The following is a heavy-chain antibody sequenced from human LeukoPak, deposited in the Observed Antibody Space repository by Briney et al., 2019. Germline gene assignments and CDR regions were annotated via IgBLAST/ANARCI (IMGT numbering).Heavy chain of an antibody. CDR3: AREHSYIYGSQYFDL. V-gene: IGHV3-48*01. J-gene: IGHJ2*01. Sequence: GGSLTLSCAASGFTFSAYSMNWVRQAPGKGPEWLSYIGRGSSGIYYADSVQGRFTISRDDDKNSLYLQMYILRVEDTAIYYCAREHSYIYGSQYFDLWGRGALVTVSS. CDR2: IGRGSSGI. CDR1: GFTFSAYS. D-gene: IGHD5-18*01.